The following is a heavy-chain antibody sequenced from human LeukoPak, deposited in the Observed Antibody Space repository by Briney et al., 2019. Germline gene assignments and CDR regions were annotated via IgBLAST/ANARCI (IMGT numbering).Heavy chain of an antibody. J-gene: IGHJ4*02. V-gene: IGHV3-74*01. CDR2: IKGDGSST. Sequence: GGSLRLSCAASGFTFSTYWMHWVRRAPGKGLVWVSRIKGDGSSTIYADSVKGRFTISRDNSKNTLYLQTSSLRAEDTAVYYCARASTTVPNLLDYWGQGTLVTVSS. D-gene: IGHD4-17*01. CDR1: GFTFSTYW. CDR3: ARASTTVPNLLDY.